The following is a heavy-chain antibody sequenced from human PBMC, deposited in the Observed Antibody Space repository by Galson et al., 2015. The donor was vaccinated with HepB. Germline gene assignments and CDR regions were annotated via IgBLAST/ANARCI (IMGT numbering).Heavy chain of an antibody. V-gene: IGHV3-23*01. Sequence: SLRLSCAASGFTFSSYAMSWVRQAPGKGLEWVSAISGSGGSTYYADSVKGRFTISRDNSKNTLYLQMNSLRAEDTAVYYCAKDSHCSSTSCSDAFDIWGQGTMVTVSS. D-gene: IGHD2-2*01. CDR1: GFTFSSYA. CDR2: ISGSGGST. J-gene: IGHJ3*02. CDR3: AKDSHCSSTSCSDAFDI.